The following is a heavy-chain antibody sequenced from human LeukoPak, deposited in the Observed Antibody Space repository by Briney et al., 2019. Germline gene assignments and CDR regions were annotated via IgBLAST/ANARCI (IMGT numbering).Heavy chain of an antibody. J-gene: IGHJ4*02. CDR2: ISTYNGNT. D-gene: IGHD4-17*01. V-gene: IGHV1-18*01. CDR3: ARDEDYGIFVNVDY. CDR1: GYSFVLYG. Sequence: ASVKVSCKASGYSFVLYGISWVRQAPGQGPEWMGWISTYNGNTKYAEKFQGRVAMTTDTPTSTAYMELRSLRSDDTAVYYCARDEDYGIFVNVDYWGQGTLATVSS.